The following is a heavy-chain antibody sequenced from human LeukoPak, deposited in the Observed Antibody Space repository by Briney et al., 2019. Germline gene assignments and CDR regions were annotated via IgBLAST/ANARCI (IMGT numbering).Heavy chain of an antibody. CDR2: INPSGGST. J-gene: IGHJ5*02. CDR1: GYTFTGYY. D-gene: IGHD2-15*01. V-gene: IGHV1-46*03. Sequence: ASVKVSCKASGYTFTGYYTHWVRQAPGQGLEWMGIINPSGGSTSYAQKFQGRVTVTRDTSTSTVYMELSSLRSEDTAVYYCARDHEGINCSGGSCYSSWFDPWGQGTLVTVSS. CDR3: ARDHEGINCSGGSCYSSWFDP.